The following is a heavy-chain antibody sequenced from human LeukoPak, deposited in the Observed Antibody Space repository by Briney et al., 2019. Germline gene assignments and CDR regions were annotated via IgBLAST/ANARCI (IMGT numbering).Heavy chain of an antibody. J-gene: IGHJ3*02. V-gene: IGHV4-39*02. CDR1: GCSVSSRPHF. CDR2: ISYTWSA. Sequence: SESVSLTCTVSGCSVSSRPHFWVWIRQTPGKRLEWIGTISYTWSANYNPSTKSPVTMSVATSKDHFSLNLSSVTATDTAVYFCVRLLGGYFAGNTFDIWGQGTVVSVSS. D-gene: IGHD3-9*01. CDR3: VRLLGGYFAGNTFDI.